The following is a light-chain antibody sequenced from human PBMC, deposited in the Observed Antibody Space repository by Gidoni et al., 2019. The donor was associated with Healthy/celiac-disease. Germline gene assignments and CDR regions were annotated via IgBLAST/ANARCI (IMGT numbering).Light chain of an antibody. CDR3: SSYTSSTSLVV. J-gene: IGLJ2*01. CDR2: EVS. V-gene: IGLV2-14*01. Sequence: QSALTQPASVSGSPGQSITISCTGTSRDVGGYNYVSWYQQHPGKAPKLMISEVSNRPSGVSYRFSGSKSGNTASLTNSGLQAEDEANYYCSSYTSSTSLVVFGGGTKLTVL. CDR1: SRDVGGYNY.